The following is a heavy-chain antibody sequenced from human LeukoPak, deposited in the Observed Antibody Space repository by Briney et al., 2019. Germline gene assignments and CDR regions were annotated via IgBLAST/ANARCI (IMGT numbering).Heavy chain of an antibody. CDR2: INTNTGNP. Sequence: ASVKVSCKASGYTFTSYAMNWVRQAPGQGLEWMGWINTNTGNPTYAQGLTGRFVFSLDTSVSTAYLQISSLRAEDTAVYYYAREWPSGYSSGWYGDYWGQGTLVTVSS. D-gene: IGHD6-19*01. CDR3: AREWPSGYSSGWYGDY. J-gene: IGHJ4*02. V-gene: IGHV7-4-1*02. CDR1: GYTFTSYA.